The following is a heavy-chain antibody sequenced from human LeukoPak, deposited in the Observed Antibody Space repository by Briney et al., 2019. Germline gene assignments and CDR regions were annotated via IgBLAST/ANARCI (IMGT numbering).Heavy chain of an antibody. D-gene: IGHD3-3*01. CDR2: IYYSGST. CDR1: GGSISSYY. V-gene: IGHV4-59*01. Sequence: SETLSLTCAVSGGSISSYYWSWIRQPPGKGLEWIGYIYYSGSTNYNPSLKSRVTISVDTSKNQFSLKLSSVTAADTAVYYCAGTQEGDFWSGYLDYWGQGTLVTVSP. CDR3: AGTQEGDFWSGYLDY. J-gene: IGHJ4*02.